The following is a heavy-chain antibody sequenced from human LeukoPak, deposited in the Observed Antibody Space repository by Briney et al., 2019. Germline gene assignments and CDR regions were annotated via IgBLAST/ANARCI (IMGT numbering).Heavy chain of an antibody. Sequence: ASVKVSCKASGGTFSSYATSWVRQAPGQGLEWMGRIIPIFGTANYAQKIQGRVTITTDESTSTAYMELSSLRSEDTAVYYCAGVKKVNYDSSGPYGYWGQGTLVTVSS. V-gene: IGHV1-69*05. J-gene: IGHJ4*02. CDR1: GGTFSSYA. CDR2: IIPIFGTA. D-gene: IGHD3-22*01. CDR3: AGVKKVNYDSSGPYGY.